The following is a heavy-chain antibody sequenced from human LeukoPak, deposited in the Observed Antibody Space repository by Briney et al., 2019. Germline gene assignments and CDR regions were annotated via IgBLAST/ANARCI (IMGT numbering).Heavy chain of an antibody. Sequence: PGGSLRLSCAASGFTFSSYSMNWVRQAPGKGLEWVSSISCSSSYIYYADSVKGRFTISRDNAKNSLYLQMNSLRAEDTAVYYCARPLSGSHSAFDIWGQGTMVTVSS. V-gene: IGHV3-21*01. J-gene: IGHJ3*02. D-gene: IGHD6-25*01. CDR3: ARPLSGSHSAFDI. CDR2: ISCSSSYI. CDR1: GFTFSSYS.